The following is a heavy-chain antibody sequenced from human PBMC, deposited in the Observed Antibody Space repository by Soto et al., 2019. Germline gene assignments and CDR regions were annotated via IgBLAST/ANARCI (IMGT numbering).Heavy chain of an antibody. CDR1: GYSFTSYW. CDR3: ARHSRWLVPSHLSYYYGMDV. Sequence: PGESLKISCKGSGYSFTSYWIGWVRQMPGKGLEWMGIIYPGDSDTRYSPSFQGQVTISADKSISTAYLQWSSLKASDTAMFYCARHSRWLVPSHLSYYYGMDVWGQGTTGTVS. D-gene: IGHD6-19*01. CDR2: IYPGDSDT. J-gene: IGHJ6*02. V-gene: IGHV5-51*01.